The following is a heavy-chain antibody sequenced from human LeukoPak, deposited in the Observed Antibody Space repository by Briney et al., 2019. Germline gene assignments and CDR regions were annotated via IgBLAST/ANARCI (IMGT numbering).Heavy chain of an antibody. V-gene: IGHV4-59*01. CDR1: GGSISSYY. CDR2: IHYTGST. CDR3: ARGPPYCSGGSCYRRFDY. J-gene: IGHJ4*02. D-gene: IGHD2-15*01. Sequence: SETLSLTCTVSGGSISSYYWSWIRQPPGKGLECIGYIHYTGSTNYNPSLKSRVTISVDTSKNQFSLKLSSVTAADTAVYYCARGPPYCSGGSCYRRFDYWGQGTLVTVSS.